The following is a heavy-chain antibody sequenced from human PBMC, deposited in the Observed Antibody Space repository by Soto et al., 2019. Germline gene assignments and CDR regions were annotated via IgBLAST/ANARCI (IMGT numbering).Heavy chain of an antibody. V-gene: IGHV3-23*01. D-gene: IGHD3-22*01. CDR2: ISGSGAGT. Sequence: EVHLLESGGGLVQPGGSLRLSCTASGFTFDNYAMSWVRQAPGKGLEWVSAISGSGAGTYYADSVKGRFAISRDNSKNTLYLQMNSLRAEDTAFFYCAKELIEGGGNYYGVVDHWGQGTLVTVSS. J-gene: IGHJ4*02. CDR1: GFTFDNYA. CDR3: AKELIEGGGNYYGVVDH.